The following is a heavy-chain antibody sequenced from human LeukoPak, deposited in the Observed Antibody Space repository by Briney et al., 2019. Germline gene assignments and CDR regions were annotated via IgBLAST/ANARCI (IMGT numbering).Heavy chain of an antibody. CDR2: ISGSGGST. CDR3: AKEGGRGYSYGYSD. J-gene: IGHJ4*02. CDR1: GFTFSSYS. D-gene: IGHD5-18*01. V-gene: IGHV3-23*01. Sequence: GGSLRLSCAASGFTFSSYSMSWVRQAPGKGLEWVSAISGSGGSTYYADSVKGRFTISRDNSKNTLYLQMNSLRAEDTAVYYCAKEGGRGYSYGYSDWGQGTLVTVSS.